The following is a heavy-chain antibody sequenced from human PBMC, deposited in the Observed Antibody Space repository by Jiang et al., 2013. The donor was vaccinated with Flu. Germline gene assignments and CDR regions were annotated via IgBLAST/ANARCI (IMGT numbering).Heavy chain of an antibody. CDR3: ARDRPSLGATHQAWAFDI. Sequence: GAEVKKPGSSVKVSCKASGGTFSSYAISWVRQAPGQGLEWMGGIIPIFGTANYAQKFQGRVTITADESTNTAYMELSSLRSEDTAVYYCARDRPSLGATHQAWAFDIWGQGTMVTVSS. D-gene: IGHD1-26*01. J-gene: IGHJ3*02. CDR1: GGTFSSYA. CDR2: IIPIFGTA. V-gene: IGHV1-69*01.